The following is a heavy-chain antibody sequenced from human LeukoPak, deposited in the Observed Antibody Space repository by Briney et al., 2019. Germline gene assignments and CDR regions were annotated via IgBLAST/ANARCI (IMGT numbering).Heavy chain of an antibody. CDR2: MNPNSGNA. V-gene: IGHV1-8*02. CDR1: GYSFTAYY. Sequence: ASVNVSCTAPGYSFTAYYINWVRQATGQGLEWMGWMNPNSGNAGYAQKFQGRVTMARNTSISTAYMELSSLRSEDTAVYYCARGGGPTSIYDSSGYYSDYWGQGTLVTVSS. D-gene: IGHD3-22*01. CDR3: ARGGGPTSIYDSSGYYSDY. J-gene: IGHJ4*02.